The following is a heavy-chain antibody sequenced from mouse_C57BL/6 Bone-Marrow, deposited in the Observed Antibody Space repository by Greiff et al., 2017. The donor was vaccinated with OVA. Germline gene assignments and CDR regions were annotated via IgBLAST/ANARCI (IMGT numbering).Heavy chain of an antibody. J-gene: IGHJ3*01. D-gene: IGHD2-10*02. Sequence: EVKLVESGAELVRPGASVKLSCTASGFNIKDDYMHWVKQRPEQGLEWIGWIDPENGDTEYASKFQGKATITADTSSNTAYLQLSSLTSEDTAVYYCTTHLGKGFAYWGQGTLVTVSA. CDR2: IDPENGDT. CDR3: TTHLGKGFAY. V-gene: IGHV14-4*01. CDR1: GFNIKDDY.